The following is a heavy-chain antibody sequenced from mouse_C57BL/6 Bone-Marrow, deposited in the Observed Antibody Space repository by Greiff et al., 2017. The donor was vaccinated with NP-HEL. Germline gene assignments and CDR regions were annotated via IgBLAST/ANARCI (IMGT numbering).Heavy chain of an antibody. CDR3: ARYGPGAMDY. CDR1: GCTFTNYW. D-gene: IGHD1-1*01. Sequence: QVQLKQSGAELVRPGTSVKMSCKASGCTFTNYWIGWAKQRPGHGLEWIGDIYPGGGYTNYNEKFKGKATLTADKSSSTAYMQFSSLTSEDSAIYYCARYGPGAMDYWGQGTSVTVSS. CDR2: IYPGGGYT. V-gene: IGHV1-63*01. J-gene: IGHJ4*01.